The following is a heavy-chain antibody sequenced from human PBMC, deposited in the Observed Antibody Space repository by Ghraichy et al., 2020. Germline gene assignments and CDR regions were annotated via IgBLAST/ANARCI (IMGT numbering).Heavy chain of an antibody. J-gene: IGHJ6*02. D-gene: IGHD1-14*01. CDR1: GFTFSSYA. Sequence: GGSLRLSCAASGFTFSSYAMRWVRQAPGKGLELVSAIGGSGGSKYYADSVKGRFTISRDNSKNTLYLQMNSLRADDTAVYYCAKEPRTGVWPSPSGMDVWGQGTTVTVSS. CDR2: IGGSGGSK. V-gene: IGHV3-23*01. CDR3: AKEPRTGVWPSPSGMDV.